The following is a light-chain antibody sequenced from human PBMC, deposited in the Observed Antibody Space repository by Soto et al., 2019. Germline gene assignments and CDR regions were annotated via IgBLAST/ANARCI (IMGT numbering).Light chain of an antibody. V-gene: IGKV3-11*01. J-gene: IGKJ5*01. CDR2: DVS. CDR1: QSVSRY. CDR3: QQRSDWPIT. Sequence: EIVLTQFPATLSLSPGERATLSCRASQSVSRYLAWYQQKPGQALRLLIYDVSTRATGIPARFSGSGSGTDFTLTITSLEPEDFAVYSCQQRSDWPITFGQGTRLEI.